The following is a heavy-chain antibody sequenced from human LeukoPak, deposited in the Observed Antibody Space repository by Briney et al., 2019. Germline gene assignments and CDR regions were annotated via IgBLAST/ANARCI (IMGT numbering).Heavy chain of an antibody. CDR1: GITVTSNH. D-gene: IGHD5-18*01. CDR2: IYSGGST. CDR3: AKLYNYGYIN. J-gene: IGHJ4*02. Sequence: PTGGSLRLSCAASGITVTSNHMSWVRQAPGKELEWVSVIYSGGSTYYADSVKGRFTISRDNSKNTLYLQMDSLRTEDTAVYFCAKLYNYGYINWGQGTLVTVSP. V-gene: IGHV3-66*01.